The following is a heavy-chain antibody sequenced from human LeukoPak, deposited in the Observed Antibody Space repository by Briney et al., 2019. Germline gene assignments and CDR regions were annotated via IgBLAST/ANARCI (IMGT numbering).Heavy chain of an antibody. CDR2: IRYDGSNK. D-gene: IGHD3-22*01. CDR3: AKPEAPGYYDSSGYFDY. CDR1: GFTFSSYG. V-gene: IGHV3-30*02. J-gene: IGHJ4*02. Sequence: PGGSLRLSCAASGFTFSSYGMHWVRQAPGKGLEWVAFIRYDGSNKYYADSVKGRFTISRDNSKNTLYLQMNSLRAEDTAVYYCAKPEAPGYYDSSGYFDYWGQGTLVTVSS.